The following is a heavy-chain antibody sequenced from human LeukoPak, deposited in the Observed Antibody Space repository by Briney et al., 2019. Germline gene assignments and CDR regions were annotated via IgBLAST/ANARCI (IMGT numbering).Heavy chain of an antibody. CDR3: ARDFPHWAATKNWFDP. CDR1: GYTFTGYY. V-gene: IGHV1-2*02. CDR2: INPNSGGT. J-gene: IGHJ5*02. Sequence: GASVKVSCKASGYTFTGYYMHWVRQAPGQGLEWMGWINPNSGGTNYAQKFQGRVTMTRDTSISTAYMELSRLRSDDTAVYYCARDFPHWAATKNWFDPWGQETLVTVSS. D-gene: IGHD5-24*01.